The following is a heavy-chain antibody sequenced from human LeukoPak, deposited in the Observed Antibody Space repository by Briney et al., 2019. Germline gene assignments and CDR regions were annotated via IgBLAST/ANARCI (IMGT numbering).Heavy chain of an antibody. J-gene: IGHJ6*02. V-gene: IGHV4-34*01. CDR1: GGSFTDYF. D-gene: IGHD3-22*01. CDR3: ARGRIAKIVVVHSFHYGMDV. CDR2: INDYTGNT. Sequence: SETLSLTCDVFGGSFTDYFWTWIRQSPGKGLEWIGEINDYTGNTNYDPSLNSRVSISLEKSKNQFSLELRSVTAADTAVYYCARGRIAKIVVVHSFHYGMDVWGQGTTVTVSS.